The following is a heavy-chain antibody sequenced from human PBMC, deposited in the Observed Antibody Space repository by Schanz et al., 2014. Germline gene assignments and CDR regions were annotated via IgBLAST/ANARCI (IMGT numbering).Heavy chain of an antibody. J-gene: IGHJ5*02. Sequence: EVQLLESGGGLVQPGGSLRLSCAASGITFSSHSFNWVRQAPGKGLEWVSALSEGGGGTHYADSVRGRFTISSDSSKNTLYLQMSSLRADDTAVYYCAKAADWPVTRFDPWGQGTLVTVSS. V-gene: IGHV3-23*01. CDR1: GITFSSHS. CDR2: LSEGGGGT. CDR3: AKAADWPVTRFDP. D-gene: IGHD3-9*01.